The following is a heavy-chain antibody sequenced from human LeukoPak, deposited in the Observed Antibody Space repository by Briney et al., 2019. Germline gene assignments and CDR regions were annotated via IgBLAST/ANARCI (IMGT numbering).Heavy chain of an antibody. V-gene: IGHV3-7*01. CDR3: SAGDVFDI. CDR1: GFISSSYW. J-gene: IGHJ3*02. D-gene: IGHD1-26*01. Sequence: GGPLRLSCAASGFISSSYWMTWVRQAPGKGLEWVANINQDGSVKHYVDSVKGRFTVSRDNVKNSLYLEMNSLRAEDSAVYYCSAGDVFDIWGQGTMVTVSS. CDR2: INQDGSVK.